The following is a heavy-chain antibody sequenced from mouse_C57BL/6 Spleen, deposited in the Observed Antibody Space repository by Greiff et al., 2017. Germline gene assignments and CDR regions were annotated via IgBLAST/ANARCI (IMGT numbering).Heavy chain of an antibody. CDR1: GFSLTSYG. Sequence: VMLVESGPGLVQPSQSLSITCTVSGFSLTSYGVHWVRQSPGKGLEWLGVIGSGGSTDYNAAFISRLSISKDNSKSQVFFKMNSLQADDTAIYYCARGQYYYAMDYWGQGTSVTVSS. J-gene: IGHJ4*01. V-gene: IGHV2-2*01. CDR2: IGSGGST. CDR3: ARGQYYYAMDY.